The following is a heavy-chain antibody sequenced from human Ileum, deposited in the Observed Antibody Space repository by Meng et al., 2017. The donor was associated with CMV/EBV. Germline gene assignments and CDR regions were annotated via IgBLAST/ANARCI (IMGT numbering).Heavy chain of an antibody. Sequence: GESLKISCAASGFTFDDYGMSWVRQAPGKGLEWVANINWNGGTTGYADSVKGRFTISRDNAKNSLFLEMSNLRAEDTALYYCVKPLLLSHYYYYAFDVWGQGTTVTVSS. CDR3: VKPLLLSHYYYYAFDV. D-gene: IGHD3-22*01. V-gene: IGHV3-20*04. CDR1: GFTFDDYG. CDR2: INWNGGTT. J-gene: IGHJ6*02.